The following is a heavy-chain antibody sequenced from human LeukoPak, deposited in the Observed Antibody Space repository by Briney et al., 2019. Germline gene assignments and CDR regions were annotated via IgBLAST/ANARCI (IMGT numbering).Heavy chain of an antibody. V-gene: IGHV3-33*01. D-gene: IGHD3-10*01. J-gene: IGHJ4*02. CDR1: GFTFSTYG. Sequence: GRSLRLSCAASGFTFSTYGMHWVRQAPGKGLEWVAVIWNDGNNKYYADSVKGRFTISRDNSKNTLYLQMNSLRAEDTAVYSCARASGPFDYWGQGTLVTISS. CDR3: ARASGPFDY. CDR2: IWNDGNNK.